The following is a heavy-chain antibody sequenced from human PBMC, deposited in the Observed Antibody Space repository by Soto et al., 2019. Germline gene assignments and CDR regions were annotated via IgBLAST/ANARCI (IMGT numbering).Heavy chain of an antibody. D-gene: IGHD3-10*01. Sequence: PGGSLRLSCAASGFSVSTNYMNWVRQAPGKGLEWVSVIYSGGTTYYADSVKGRFTISRDNSKNTLYLQMNSLRAEDTAVYYCARGRSASSDFDYWGQGTLVTVSS. CDR2: IYSGGTT. V-gene: IGHV3-66*01. J-gene: IGHJ4*02. CDR1: GFSVSTNY. CDR3: ARGRSASSDFDY.